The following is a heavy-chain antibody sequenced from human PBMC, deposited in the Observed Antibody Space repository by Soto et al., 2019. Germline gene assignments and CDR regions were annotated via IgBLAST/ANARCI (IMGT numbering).Heavy chain of an antibody. CDR1: GYTFTSYD. J-gene: IGHJ5*02. CDR2: MNPNSGNT. V-gene: IGHV1-8*01. Sequence: SVKVSCKASGYTFTSYDINWVRQATGQGLEWMGWMNPNSGNTGYAQKFQGRVTMTRNTSISTAYMELSSLRSEDTAVYYCARGSAAGNWFDPWGQGTLVTVSS. D-gene: IGHD6-13*01. CDR3: ARGSAAGNWFDP.